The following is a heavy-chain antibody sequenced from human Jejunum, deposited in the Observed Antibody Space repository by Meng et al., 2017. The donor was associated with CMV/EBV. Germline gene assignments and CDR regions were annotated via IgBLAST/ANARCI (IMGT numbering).Heavy chain of an antibody. V-gene: IGHV3-48*04. CDR1: GFAFSSYS. CDR3: ARDPVLSGLDV. J-gene: IGHJ6*02. Sequence: CTASGFAFSSYSMNWVRQAPGKGLEWISYITSSSSTVFYADSVRGRFTISRDNANNSLHLQMNNLRADDTALYYCARDPVLSGLDVWGQGATVTVSS. CDR2: ITSSSSTV.